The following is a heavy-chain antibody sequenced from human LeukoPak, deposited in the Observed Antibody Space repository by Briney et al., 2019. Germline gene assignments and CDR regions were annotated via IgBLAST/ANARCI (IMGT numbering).Heavy chain of an antibody. CDR3: ARAESYEQWLAYFDY. V-gene: IGHV1-3*03. Sequence: ASVKVSCKVSGYTLTELSMHWVRQAPGQGLEWMGWINAGNGNTKYSQEFQGRVTITRDTSASTAYMELSSLRSEDMAVYYCARAESYEQWLAYFDYWGQGTLVTVSS. CDR1: GYTLTELS. CDR2: INAGNGNT. J-gene: IGHJ4*02. D-gene: IGHD6-19*01.